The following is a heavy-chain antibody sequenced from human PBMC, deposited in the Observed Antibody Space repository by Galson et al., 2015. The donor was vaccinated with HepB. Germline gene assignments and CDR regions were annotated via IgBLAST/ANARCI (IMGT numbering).Heavy chain of an antibody. CDR2: ISYDGSNK. D-gene: IGHD2-15*01. V-gene: IGHV3-30*18. CDR1: RFTFSSYG. CDR3: AKEEEDIVVVVAYYFDY. Sequence: SLRLSCAASRFTFSSYGMHWVRQAPGKGLEWVAVISYDGSNKYYADSVKGRFTISRDNSKNTLYLQMNSLRAEDTAVYYCAKEEEDIVVVVAYYFDYWGQGALVTVSS. J-gene: IGHJ4*02.